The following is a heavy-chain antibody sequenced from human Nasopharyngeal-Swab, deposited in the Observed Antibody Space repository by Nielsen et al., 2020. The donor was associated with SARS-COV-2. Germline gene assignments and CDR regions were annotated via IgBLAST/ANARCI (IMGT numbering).Heavy chain of an antibody. CDR1: GGTFSSYA. CDR2: IIPIFGTA. Sequence: SVKVSCKASGGTFSSYAISWVRQAPGQGLEWMGGIIPIFGTANYAQKFQGRVTITADESTSTAYMELSSLRSEDTAVYYCTRGFIQLLHPYYYYYMDGWGKGTTVTVS. J-gene: IGHJ6*03. D-gene: IGHD2-2*01. CDR3: TRGFIQLLHPYYYYYMDG. V-gene: IGHV1-69*13.